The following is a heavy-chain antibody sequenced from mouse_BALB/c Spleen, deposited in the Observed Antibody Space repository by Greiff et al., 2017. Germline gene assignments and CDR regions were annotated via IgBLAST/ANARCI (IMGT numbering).Heavy chain of an antibody. CDR2: IDPANGNT. D-gene: IGHD1-2*01. CDR3: ARGYGYPYYYAMDY. V-gene: IGHV14-3*02. Sequence: EVQLQESGAELVKPGASVKLSCTASGFNIKDTYMHWVKQRPEQGLEWIGRIDPANGNTKYDPKFQGKATITADTSSNTAYLQLSSLTSEDTAVYYCARGYGYPYYYAMDYWGQGTSVTVSS. J-gene: IGHJ4*01. CDR1: GFNIKDTY.